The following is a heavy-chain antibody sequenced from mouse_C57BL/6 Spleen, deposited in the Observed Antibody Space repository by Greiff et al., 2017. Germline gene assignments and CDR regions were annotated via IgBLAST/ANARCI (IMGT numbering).Heavy chain of an antibody. CDR1: GYAFSSSW. CDR3: ARSDYYGSSYEEYFDY. V-gene: IGHV1-82*01. D-gene: IGHD1-1*01. J-gene: IGHJ2*01. CDR2: IYPGDGDT. Sequence: QVQLQQSGPELVKPGASVKISCKASGYAFSSSWMNWVKQRPGKGLEWIGRIYPGDGDTNYNGKFKGKATLTADKSSSTAYMQLSSLTSEDSAVYFCARSDYYGSSYEEYFDYWGQGTTLTVSS.